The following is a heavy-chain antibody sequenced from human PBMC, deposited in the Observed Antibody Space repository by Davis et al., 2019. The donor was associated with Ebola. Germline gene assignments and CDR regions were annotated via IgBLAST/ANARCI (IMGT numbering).Heavy chain of an antibody. D-gene: IGHD4-23*01. CDR3: ARLSSGGNGDY. V-gene: IGHV4-39*01. CDR2: TFYRGIT. CDR1: GDSISSDFYF. Sequence: PSETLSPTCTVSGDSISSDFYFWGWIRQFPGMGLEWYGSTFYRGITYYNSALKSRGTISIDTSTNRFSLQLTSVTAADTAVYYCARLSSGGNGDYWGQGTLVTVSS. J-gene: IGHJ4*02.